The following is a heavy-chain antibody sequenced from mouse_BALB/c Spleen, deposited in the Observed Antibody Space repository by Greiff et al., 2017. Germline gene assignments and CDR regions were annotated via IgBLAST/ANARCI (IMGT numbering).Heavy chain of an antibody. D-gene: IGHD1-1*01. CDR1: GFTFSSYT. J-gene: IGHJ3*01. V-gene: IGHV5-6-2*01. CDR3: ARTYYYGSSYWFAY. CDR2: INSNGGST. Sequence: EVKLMESGGGLVKPGGSLKLSCAASGFTFSSYTMSWVRQTPEKRLELVAAINSNGGSTYYPDTVKGRFTISRDNAKNTLYLQMSSLKSEDTALYYCARTYYYGSSYWFAYWGQGTLVTVSA.